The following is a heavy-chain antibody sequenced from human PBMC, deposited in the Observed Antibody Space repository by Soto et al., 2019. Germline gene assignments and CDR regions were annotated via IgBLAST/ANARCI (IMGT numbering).Heavy chain of an antibody. J-gene: IGHJ4*02. CDR3: VTEGGNTGVRSWGYFNY. Sequence: QVQLVESGGGVVQPGTSLRLSCAASGLNFRGYGFHWVRQAPGKGLDWVAVIWDDGSKKFYADSVRGRFTFSRDDSRNTLFLQITSLRVEETAFSYGVTEGGNTGVRSWGYFNYWGQGNLVTVSS. CDR2: IWDDGSKK. CDR1: GLNFRGYG. D-gene: IGHD3-16*01. V-gene: IGHV3-33*01.